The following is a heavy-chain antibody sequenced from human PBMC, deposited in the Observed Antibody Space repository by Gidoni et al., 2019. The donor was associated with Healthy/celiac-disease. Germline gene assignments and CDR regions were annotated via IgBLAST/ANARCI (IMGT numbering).Heavy chain of an antibody. J-gene: IGHJ6*02. CDR1: GGTFSSDA. CDR2: IIPIFGTA. Sequence: QVQLVQTGAEVKKPGSTVKVSCEASGGTFSSDAMSWVRQAPGHGMECMGGIIPIFGTANNAQKFQGRVTITADESTSTAYMELSSLRSEDTAVYYCARYYYDSSGYYLVYYGMDVWGQGTTVTVSS. V-gene: IGHV1-69*01. D-gene: IGHD3-22*01. CDR3: ARYYYDSSGYYLVYYGMDV.